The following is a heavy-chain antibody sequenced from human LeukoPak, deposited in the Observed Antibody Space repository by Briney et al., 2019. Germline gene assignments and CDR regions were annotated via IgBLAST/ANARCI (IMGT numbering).Heavy chain of an antibody. CDR1: GYTLTGYY. Sequence: GASVKVSCKASGYTLTGYYMHWVRQAPGQGLEWMGIINPSGGSTSYAQKFQGRVTMTRDTSTSTVYMELSSLRSEDTAVYYCARAYYYDSSGYADLFDYWGQGTLVTVSS. D-gene: IGHD3-22*01. V-gene: IGHV1-46*01. CDR3: ARAYYYDSSGYADLFDY. J-gene: IGHJ4*02. CDR2: INPSGGST.